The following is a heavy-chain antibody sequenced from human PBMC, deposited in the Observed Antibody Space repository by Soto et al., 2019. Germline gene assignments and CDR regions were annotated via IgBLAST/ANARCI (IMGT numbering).Heavy chain of an antibody. CDR1: GYTFTSYY. V-gene: IGHV1-46*01. J-gene: IGHJ4*02. CDR2: INPSGGST. Sequence: ASVKVSCKASGYTFTSYYMHWVRQAPGQGLEWMGIINPSGGSTSYAQKFQGRVTMTRDTSTSTVYMELSSLRSEDTAVYYCARESNGNLEGRVFDYWGQGTLVTVSS. D-gene: IGHD2-8*01. CDR3: ARESNGNLEGRVFDY.